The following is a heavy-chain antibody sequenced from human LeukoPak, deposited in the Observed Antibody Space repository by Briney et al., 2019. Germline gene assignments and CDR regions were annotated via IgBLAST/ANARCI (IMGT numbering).Heavy chain of an antibody. D-gene: IGHD2-2*01. CDR1: GFSINSGYF. Sequence: SETLSLTCAVSGFSINSGYFWAWIRQPPGKGLEWIGSIFHNGITYYNPSLKTRITISVHTSKNQFSLQLSSVTAAATGVYYCARPISPPRGETCRSPSCYFDYWGQGTLVTVSS. CDR3: ARPISPPRGETCRSPSCYFDY. J-gene: IGHJ4*02. V-gene: IGHV4-38-2*01. CDR2: IFHNGIT.